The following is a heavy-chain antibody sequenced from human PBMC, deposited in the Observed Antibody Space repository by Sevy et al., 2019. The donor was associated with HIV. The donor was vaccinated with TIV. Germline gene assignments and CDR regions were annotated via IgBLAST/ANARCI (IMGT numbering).Heavy chain of an antibody. J-gene: IGHJ6*02. D-gene: IGHD2-15*01. Sequence: GGSLRLSCAASGFTFSSYWMSWVRQAPGKGLEWVANIKQDGSEKYYVDSVKGRFTISRDNAKNSLYLQMNSLRAEDTAVYYCAREGGNCSGGSCYSTSYYYYGMDVWGQVTTVTVSS. CDR1: GFTFSSYW. V-gene: IGHV3-7*03. CDR3: AREGGNCSGGSCYSTSYYYYGMDV. CDR2: IKQDGSEK.